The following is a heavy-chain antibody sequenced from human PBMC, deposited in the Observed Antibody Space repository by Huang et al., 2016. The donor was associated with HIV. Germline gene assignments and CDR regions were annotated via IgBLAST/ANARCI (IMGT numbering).Heavy chain of an antibody. Sequence: VESGGDAVQSGRSLRLSCRGSGFIFNDFAINWFRQSPRKGLEWIGFVRRIAFGGASKSAPSVKDRLSVSRDEAKNVAFLQMENLQVDDTAVYYCSPTGDDYFYYYMDVWGNGTTVIVS. J-gene: IGHJ6*03. CDR3: SPTGDDYFYYYMDV. CDR2: VRRIAFGGAS. V-gene: IGHV3-49*03. CDR1: GFIFNDFA. D-gene: IGHD4-17*01.